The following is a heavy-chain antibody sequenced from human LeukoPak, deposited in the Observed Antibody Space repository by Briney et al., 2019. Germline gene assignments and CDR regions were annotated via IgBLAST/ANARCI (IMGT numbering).Heavy chain of an antibody. CDR3: ARATEYMDV. J-gene: IGHJ6*03. V-gene: IGHV1-18*01. Sequence: ASVKVSCKTSGYTFTSYGLSWVRQAPGQGLEWVGWLSPYSGNTNYAQKVQGRVTMTTDTSTSTAYMELRSLRSEDTAVYYCARATEYMDVWGKGTTVTISS. CDR1: GYTFTSYG. CDR2: LSPYSGNT. D-gene: IGHD1-14*01.